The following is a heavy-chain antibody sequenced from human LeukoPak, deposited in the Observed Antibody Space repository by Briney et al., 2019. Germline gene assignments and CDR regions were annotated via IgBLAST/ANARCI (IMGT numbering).Heavy chain of an antibody. D-gene: IGHD5-12*01. CDR2: ISNDGKNK. Sequence: LPGRSLRLSCEASGFTFSTYNFHWVRQAPGKGLEWVAVISNDGKNKNYADFVKGRFTVSRDNSKNTLFLQMSTLRPEDTAVYHCARGLVAVSAAFDIWGQGTLVTVSS. CDR3: ARGLVAVSAAFDI. V-gene: IGHV3-30*04. J-gene: IGHJ3*02. CDR1: GFTFSTYN.